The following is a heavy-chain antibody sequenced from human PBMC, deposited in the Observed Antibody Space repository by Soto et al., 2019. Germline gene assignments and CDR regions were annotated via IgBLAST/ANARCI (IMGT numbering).Heavy chain of an antibody. CDR2: IYYSGST. CDR1: GGSFSGYY. V-gene: IGHV4-59*01. Sequence: SETLSLTCAVYGGSFSGYYWSWIRQPPGKGLEWIGYIYYSGSTNYNPSLKSRVTISVDTSKNQFSLKLSSVTAADTAVYYCAREAGTFDYWGQGTLVTVSS. J-gene: IGHJ4*02. CDR3: AREAGTFDY. D-gene: IGHD1-1*01.